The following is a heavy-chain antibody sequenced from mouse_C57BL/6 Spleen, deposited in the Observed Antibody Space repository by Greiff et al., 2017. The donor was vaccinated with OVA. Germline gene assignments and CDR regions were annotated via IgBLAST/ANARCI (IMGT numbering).Heavy chain of an antibody. Sequence: EVKLQESGPGLVKPSQSLSLTCSVTGYSITSGYYWNWIRQFPGNKLEWMGYISYDGSNNYNPSLKNRISITRDTSKNQFFLKLNSVTTEDTATYYCARGYYGSSLYAMDYWGQGTSVTVSS. CDR2: ISYDGSN. V-gene: IGHV3-6*01. J-gene: IGHJ4*01. CDR3: ARGYYGSSLYAMDY. D-gene: IGHD1-1*01. CDR1: GYSITSGYY.